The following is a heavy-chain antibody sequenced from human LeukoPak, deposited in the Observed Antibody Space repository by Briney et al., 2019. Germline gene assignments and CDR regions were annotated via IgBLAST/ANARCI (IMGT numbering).Heavy chain of an antibody. CDR3: AREGLGELTLDY. CDR2: IIPIFGTA. CDR1: GGTFSSYA. J-gene: IGHJ4*02. V-gene: IGHV1-69*05. D-gene: IGHD3-16*01. Sequence: GASVKVSCKASGGTFSSYAISWVRQAPGQGLEWMGGIIPIFGTANYAQKFQGRVTMTTDTSTNTAYMELRSLRSDDTAVYYCAREGLGELTLDYWGQGTLVTVSS.